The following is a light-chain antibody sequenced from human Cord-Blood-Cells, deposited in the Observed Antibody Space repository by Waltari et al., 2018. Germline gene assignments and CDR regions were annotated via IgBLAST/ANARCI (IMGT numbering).Light chain of an antibody. CDR3: SSYTSSSTYV. CDR2: DVS. V-gene: IGLV2-14*03. Sequence: SALTQPAPVPGSPGPSITISCTGPSMDVGVYNYVFWYQQHQGKAPKLMIYDVSNRPAGVSNLVSGAKSGNTASRTVSGLQAEDEADYYCSSYTSSSTYVFGTGTKVTVL. CDR1: SMDVGVYNY. J-gene: IGLJ1*01.